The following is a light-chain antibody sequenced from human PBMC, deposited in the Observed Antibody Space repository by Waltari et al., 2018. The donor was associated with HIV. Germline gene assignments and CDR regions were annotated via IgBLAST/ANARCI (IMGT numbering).Light chain of an antibody. CDR1: TSDVGGYNY. J-gene: IGLJ3*02. V-gene: IGLV2-11*01. CDR2: NVT. Sequence: SALPQPRSVSGSPGQSVTILCPGTTSDVGGYNYVSWYQQHPGKAPKLMIYNVTKRPSGVPDRFSGSKSGNAASLTISGLQAEDEADYFCCSYAGGYTLVFGGGTKLTVL. CDR3: CSYAGGYTLV.